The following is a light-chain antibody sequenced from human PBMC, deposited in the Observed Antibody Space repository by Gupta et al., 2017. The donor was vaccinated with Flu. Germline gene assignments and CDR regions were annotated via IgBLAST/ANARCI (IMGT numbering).Light chain of an antibody. J-gene: IGLJ3*02. V-gene: IGLV2-14*01. CDR3: SSYTSSSTRV. Sequence: QSALTQPASVSGSPGQSITISCTGTSSDVDGYYHVSWYQQHPGKAPKLMIYEVSNRPSGVSNRFSGSKSGNTTSLTISGRQAEDEADYYCSSYTSSSTRVFGGGTKLTVL. CDR1: SSDVDGYYH. CDR2: EVS.